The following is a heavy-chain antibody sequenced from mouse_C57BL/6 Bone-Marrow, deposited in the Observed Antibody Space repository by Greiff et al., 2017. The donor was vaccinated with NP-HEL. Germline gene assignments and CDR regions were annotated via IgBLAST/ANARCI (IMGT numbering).Heavy chain of an antibody. CDR2: INPNNGGT. Sequence: EVQRVESGPELVKPGASVKMSCKASGYTFTDYNMHWVKQSHGKSLEWIGYINPNNGGTSYNQKFKGKATLTVNKSSSTAYMELRSLTSEDSAVYYCARAIIYYYGSSYPAWFAYWGQGTLVTVSA. D-gene: IGHD1-1*01. CDR1: GYTFTDYN. J-gene: IGHJ3*01. CDR3: ARAIIYYYGSSYPAWFAY. V-gene: IGHV1-22*01.